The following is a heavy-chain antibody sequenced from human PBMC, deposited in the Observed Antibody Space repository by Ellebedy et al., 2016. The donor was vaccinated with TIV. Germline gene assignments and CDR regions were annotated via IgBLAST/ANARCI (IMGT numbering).Heavy chain of an antibody. D-gene: IGHD4-23*01. J-gene: IGHJ2*01. CDR2: ITGSGDYT. CDR1: GFTFSSYA. Sequence: PGGSLRLSCVASGFTFSSYAMSWVRQAPGKGLEWVSTITGSGDYTYYADSVKGRFTISRDNSRNTLNLQLNSLRAEDTAVYYCAKAFGTGGNSNWYFDLWGRGTLVTVSP. CDR3: AKAFGTGGNSNWYFDL. V-gene: IGHV3-23*01.